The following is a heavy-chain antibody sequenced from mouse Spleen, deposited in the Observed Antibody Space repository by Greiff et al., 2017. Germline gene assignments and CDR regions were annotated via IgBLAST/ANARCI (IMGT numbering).Heavy chain of an antibody. J-gene: IGHJ2*01. D-gene: IGHD1-1*01. CDR1: GYTFTSYT. CDR2: INPSSGYT. V-gene: IGHV1-4*01. CDR3: ARNYYYDGSFDY. Sequence: QVQLKQSGAELARPGASVKMSCKASGYTFTSYTMHWVKQRPGQGLEWIGYINPSSGYTKYNQKFKDKATLTADKSSSTAYMQLSSLTSEDSAVYYCARNYYYDGSFDYWGQGTTLTVSS.